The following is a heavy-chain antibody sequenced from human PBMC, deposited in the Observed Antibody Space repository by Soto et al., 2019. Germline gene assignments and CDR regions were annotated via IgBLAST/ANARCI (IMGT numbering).Heavy chain of an antibody. CDR2: IYHSGST. D-gene: IGHD3-22*01. CDR1: GYSISSGYY. V-gene: IGHV4-38-2*01. CDR3: DSGVVVTLFDY. Sequence: SETLSLTCAVSGYSISSGYYWGWIRQPPGKGLEWIGSIYHSGSTYYNPSLKSRVTISVDTSKNQFSLKLSSVTAADTAVYYCDSGVVVTLFDYWGQGTLVTVSS. J-gene: IGHJ4*02.